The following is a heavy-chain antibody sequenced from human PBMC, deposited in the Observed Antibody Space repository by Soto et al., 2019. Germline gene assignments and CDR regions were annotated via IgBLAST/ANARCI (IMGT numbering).Heavy chain of an antibody. CDR2: IYYSGST. J-gene: IGHJ6*02. V-gene: IGHV4-31*03. CDR3: ARGYCSSTSGYTPLSYYYYGMDV. D-gene: IGHD2-2*02. Sequence: SETLSLTCTVSGGSISSGGYYWSWIRQHPGKGLEWIGYIYYSGSTYYNPSLKSRVTISVDTSKNQFSLKLSSVTAADTAVYYCARGYCSSTSGYTPLSYYYYGMDVWGQGTTVTVSS. CDR1: GGSISSGGYY.